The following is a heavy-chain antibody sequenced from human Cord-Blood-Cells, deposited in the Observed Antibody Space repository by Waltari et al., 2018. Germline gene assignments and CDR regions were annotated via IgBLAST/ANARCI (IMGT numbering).Heavy chain of an antibody. CDR3: ARDEAGDNWFDP. J-gene: IGHJ5*02. CDR2: INPNSGGT. D-gene: IGHD6-19*01. Sequence: QVQLVQSGAEVTKPGASVTFSCTASGYTFTCYYMHWVRQAPGQGLEWMGWINPNSGGTNYAQKFQGRVTMTRDTSISTAYMELSRLRSDDTAVYYCARDEAGDNWFDPWGQGTLVTVSS. CDR1: GYTFTCYY. V-gene: IGHV1-2*02.